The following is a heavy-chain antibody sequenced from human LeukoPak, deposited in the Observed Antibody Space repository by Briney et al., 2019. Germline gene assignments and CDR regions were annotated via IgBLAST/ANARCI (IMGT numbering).Heavy chain of an antibody. V-gene: IGHV4-59*01. CDR3: ARGVYIAAAQYGY. D-gene: IGHD6-13*01. J-gene: IGHJ4*02. CDR2: TYYSGTT. Sequence: PSETLSLTCTVSGGSISSYYWSWIRQPPGKGLEWIGYTYYSGTTNYNPSLKSRVTISVDTSKNQFSLKLSSVTAADTAVYYCARGVYIAAAQYGYWGQGTLVTVSS. CDR1: GGSISSYY.